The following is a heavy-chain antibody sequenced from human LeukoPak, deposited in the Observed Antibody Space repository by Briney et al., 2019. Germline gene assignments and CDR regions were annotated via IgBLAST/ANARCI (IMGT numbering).Heavy chain of an antibody. D-gene: IGHD2/OR15-2a*01. CDR2: IAANGNDK. J-gene: IGHJ4*02. CDR3: AKDPPSSGTTFDY. V-gene: IGHV3-7*03. Sequence: GGSLRLFCSASGFTFRKYWMAWVRQPLGQRLEWVATIAANGNDKDYEDSLKGRFTISRDNARNSLSLQIDSLRAEDTAVYYCAKDPPSSGTTFDYWGQGTLVTVSS. CDR1: GFTFRKYW.